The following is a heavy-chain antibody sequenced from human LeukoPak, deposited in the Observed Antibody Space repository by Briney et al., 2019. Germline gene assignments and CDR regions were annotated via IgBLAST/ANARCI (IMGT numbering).Heavy chain of an antibody. D-gene: IGHD6-19*01. CDR1: GFTFSTYA. CDR2: IGASGGST. V-gene: IGHV3-23*01. J-gene: IGHJ1*01. CDR3: AKDHSSGWQDKYFQH. Sequence: GGSLRLSCAASGFTFSTYATSWVRQAPGKGLEWVSTIGASGGSTYYADSVKGRFTISRDNSKNTLYLQMNSLRAEDTAVYYCAKDHSSGWQDKYFQHWGQGTLVTVSS.